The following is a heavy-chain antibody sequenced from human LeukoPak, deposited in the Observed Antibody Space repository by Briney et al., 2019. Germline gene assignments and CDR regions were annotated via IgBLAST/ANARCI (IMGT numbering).Heavy chain of an antibody. CDR1: GYTFTSYG. D-gene: IGHD4-11*01. Sequence: ASVKVSCKXSGYTFTSYGISWVRQAPGQGLEWMGWISAYNGNTNYSQKLQGRVTMTTDTSTSTAYMELRSLRSDDTAVYYCARVPTTATVTTYYYYYMDVWGKGTTVTVSS. J-gene: IGHJ6*03. CDR2: ISAYNGNT. CDR3: ARVPTTATVTTYYYYYMDV. V-gene: IGHV1-18*01.